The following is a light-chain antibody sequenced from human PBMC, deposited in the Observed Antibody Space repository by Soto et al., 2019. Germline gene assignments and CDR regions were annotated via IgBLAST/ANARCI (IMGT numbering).Light chain of an antibody. CDR1: QGISSY. Sequence: AIRMTQSPSSFSASTGDRVTITCRASQGISSYLAWYQQKPGKAPKHLIYAASTLQSGGPARFSGSGSGTDFTLTIRCLQSEDFATYGCQQYYSYPPTFGGGTELEIK. V-gene: IGKV1-8*01. CDR3: QQYYSYPPT. J-gene: IGKJ2*01. CDR2: AAS.